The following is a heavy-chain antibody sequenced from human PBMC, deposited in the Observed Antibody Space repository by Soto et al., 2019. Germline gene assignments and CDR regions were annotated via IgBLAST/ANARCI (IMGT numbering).Heavy chain of an antibody. CDR3: ARASLGYTCAL. J-gene: IGHJ4*02. CDR1: GFTLTDYP. D-gene: IGHD5-18*01. Sequence: PVGSLRLSCAASGFTLTDYPMHWVRQAPGKGLEWVAALSSDGTTEQYADSVKGRFTVSRDISKKILYLQMNSLRPEDTALYYCARASLGYTCALWGQGTLVTVSS. CDR2: LSSDGTTE. V-gene: IGHV3-30-3*01.